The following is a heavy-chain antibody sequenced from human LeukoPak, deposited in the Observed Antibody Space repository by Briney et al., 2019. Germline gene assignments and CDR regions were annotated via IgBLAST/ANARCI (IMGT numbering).Heavy chain of an antibody. Sequence: GGSLRLSCAASGFTFSSYSMNWVRQAPGKGLEWVSYISSSSSTIYYADSVKGRFTISRDNAKNSLYLQMNSLRAEDTAAYYCARDQSTMVRFFDYWGQGTLVTVSS. CDR2: ISSSSSTI. CDR3: ARDQSTMVRFFDY. CDR1: GFTFSSYS. D-gene: IGHD3-10*01. J-gene: IGHJ4*02. V-gene: IGHV3-48*01.